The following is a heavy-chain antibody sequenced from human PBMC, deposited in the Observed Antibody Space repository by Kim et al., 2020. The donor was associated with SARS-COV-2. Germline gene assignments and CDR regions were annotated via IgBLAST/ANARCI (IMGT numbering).Heavy chain of an antibody. D-gene: IGHD3-16*01. CDR3: AKVGVGWYFDL. J-gene: IGHJ2*01. Sequence: TYGGSVKGQFNISRNNSKNTLNLQMNTPTAEDTAVYHCAKVGVGWYFDLWGRGTLVTVSS. V-gene: IGHV3-74*01.